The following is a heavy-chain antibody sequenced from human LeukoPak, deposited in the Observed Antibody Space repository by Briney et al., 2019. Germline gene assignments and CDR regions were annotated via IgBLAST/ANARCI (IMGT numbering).Heavy chain of an antibody. V-gene: IGHV1-3*01. CDR3: ARDPLSGWHDY. D-gene: IGHD6-19*01. J-gene: IGHJ4*02. Sequence: ASVKVSCKASGYTFTNYATHWVRQAPGQRLEWMGWINAGNGDTKYSQKLQGRVTITRDTSASTAYMDLSSLRSEDTAVYYCARDPLSGWHDYWGQGALVTVSS. CDR2: INAGNGDT. CDR1: GYTFTNYA.